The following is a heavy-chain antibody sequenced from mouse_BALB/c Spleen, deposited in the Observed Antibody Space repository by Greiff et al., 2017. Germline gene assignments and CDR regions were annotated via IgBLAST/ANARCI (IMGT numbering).Heavy chain of an antibody. J-gene: IGHJ1*01. CDR2: ISSGSSTI. Sequence: EVKLQESGGGLVQPGGSRKLSCAASGFTFSSFGMHWVRQAPEKGLEWVAYISSGSSTIYYADTVKGRFTISRDNPKNTLFLQMTSLRSEDAAMYYCARSGYGNYWYFDVWGAGTTVTVSS. D-gene: IGHD2-10*02. V-gene: IGHV5-17*02. CDR1: GFTFSSFG. CDR3: ARSGYGNYWYFDV.